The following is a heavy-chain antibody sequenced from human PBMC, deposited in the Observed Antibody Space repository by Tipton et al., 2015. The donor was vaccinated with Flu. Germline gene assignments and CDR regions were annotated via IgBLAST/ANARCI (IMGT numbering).Heavy chain of an antibody. Sequence: TLSLTCTVSGASISSESYYWGWIRQPPGKGLEWIGNIYHSGSTNYNPSLKSRVTISLDKSKNQFSLKVSSVTAADTAVYYCARIWWGVQWYLDLWGRGALVTVSS. CDR2: IYHSGST. D-gene: IGHD4/OR15-4a*01. V-gene: IGHV4-39*07. CDR3: ARIWWGVQWYLDL. J-gene: IGHJ2*01. CDR1: GASISSESYY.